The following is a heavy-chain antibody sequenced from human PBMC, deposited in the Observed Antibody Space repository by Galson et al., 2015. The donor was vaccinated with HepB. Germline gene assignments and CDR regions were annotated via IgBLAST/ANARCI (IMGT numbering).Heavy chain of an antibody. CDR1: GGSISGYY. V-gene: IGHV4-59*12. J-gene: IGHJ4*02. D-gene: IGHD3-10*01. Sequence: VSGGSISGYYWSWIRQPPGKGLEWIGYIYYSGSTDYNPSLTSRVAISVDTSKNLFSLTLRSVTAADTAVYYCARAKEGRGYFDYWGQGTLVTVSS. CDR3: ARAKEGRGYFDY. CDR2: IYYSGST.